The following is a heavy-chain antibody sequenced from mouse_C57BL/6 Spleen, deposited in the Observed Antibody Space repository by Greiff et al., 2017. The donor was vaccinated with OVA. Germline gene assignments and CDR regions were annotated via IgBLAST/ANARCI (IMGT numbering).Heavy chain of an antibody. CDR2: IYPGDGDT. V-gene: IGHV1-82*01. D-gene: IGHD1-1*01. Sequence: VQLQQSGPELVKPGASVKISCKASGYAFSSSWMNWVKQRPGKGLEWIGRIYPGDGDTNYNGKFKGKATLTADKSSSTAYMQLSSLTSEDSAVYFCARVHYYGSIYFDYWGQGTTLTVSS. CDR1: GYAFSSSW. J-gene: IGHJ2*01. CDR3: ARVHYYGSIYFDY.